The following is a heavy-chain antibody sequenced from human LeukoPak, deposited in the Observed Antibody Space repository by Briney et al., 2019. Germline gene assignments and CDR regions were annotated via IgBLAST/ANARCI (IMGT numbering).Heavy chain of an antibody. CDR3: ARLRITGWGH. V-gene: IGHV3-48*04. Sequence: PGGSLRLSCAGSGFTFTNYGMHWVRQAPGKGLEWVSYISSSGSTIYYADSVKGRFTISRDNAKNSLYLQMNSLRAEDTAVYYCARLRITGWGHWGQGTLVTVSS. D-gene: IGHD1-14*01. CDR2: ISSSGSTI. CDR1: GFTFTNYG. J-gene: IGHJ1*01.